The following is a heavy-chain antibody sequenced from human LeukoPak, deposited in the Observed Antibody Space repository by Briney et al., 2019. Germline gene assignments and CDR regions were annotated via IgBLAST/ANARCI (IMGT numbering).Heavy chain of an antibody. CDR3: ARRTADRIFDY. D-gene: IGHD1-1*01. CDR1: GGAISSRTYY. J-gene: IGHJ4*02. Sequence: SQTLSLTCTVSGGAISSRTYYGGWIRQPPGEGLEWIGNVYYSGSTYYNPSLNSRVTIFVDTSKNQFSLQLSSVTAADTAVYYCARRTADRIFDYWGQGTLVTVSS. CDR2: VYYSGST. V-gene: IGHV4-39*01.